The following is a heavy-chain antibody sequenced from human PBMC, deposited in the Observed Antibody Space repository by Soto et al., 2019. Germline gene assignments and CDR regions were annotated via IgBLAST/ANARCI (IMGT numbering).Heavy chain of an antibody. CDR2: MIPIFGTA. CDR3: ARALVGASLVGGRYYGMDV. V-gene: IGHV1-69*01. Sequence: QVQLVQSGAEVKKAGSSVKVSCKASGGTFSSYAISWVRQAPGQGLEGMGGMIPIFGTANYEQKFQGRVTITADESTSTAYMELSSLRSEATSVYYCARALVGASLVGGRYYGMDVWGQGTTVTVSS. D-gene: IGHD1-26*01. CDR1: GGTFSSYA. J-gene: IGHJ6*02.